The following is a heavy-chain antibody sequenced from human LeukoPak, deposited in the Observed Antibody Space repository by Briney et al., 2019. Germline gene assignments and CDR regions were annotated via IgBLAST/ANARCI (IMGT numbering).Heavy chain of an antibody. J-gene: IGHJ6*02. CDR3: ARYCGGDCFGMDV. CDR1: GFSFSNYG. Sequence: GGSLRLSCAASGFSFSNYGMNWVRQAPGKGLEWVANIKQDGSEKYSVDSVKGRFTISRDNAKNSLYLQMNSLRAEDTAVYYCARYCGGDCFGMDVWGQGTTVTVSS. CDR2: IKQDGSEK. D-gene: IGHD2-21*01. V-gene: IGHV3-7*01.